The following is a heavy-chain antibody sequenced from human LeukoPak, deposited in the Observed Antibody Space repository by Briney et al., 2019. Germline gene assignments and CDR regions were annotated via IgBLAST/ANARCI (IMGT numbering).Heavy chain of an antibody. D-gene: IGHD2-2*01. V-gene: IGHV5-51*01. CDR1: GYSFTTYW. CDR3: ARRQGCSSTSCPPDS. J-gene: IGHJ4*02. Sequence: GESLKISRRGSGYSFTTYWIGWGRQMPGKGVEWMGIIYPGDSDTRYSPSFQGQVTMSADKSINTAYLQWSSLKASDTAMYYCARRQGCSSTSCPPDSWGQGTLVTVSS. CDR2: IYPGDSDT.